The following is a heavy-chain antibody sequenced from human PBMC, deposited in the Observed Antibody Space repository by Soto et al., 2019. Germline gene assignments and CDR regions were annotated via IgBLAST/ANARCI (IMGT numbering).Heavy chain of an antibody. CDR3: AREGYSSSSSDYYYYMDV. Sequence: GASVKVSCKASGYTFTSYGISWVRQAPGQGLEWMGWISAYNGNTNYAQKLQGRVTMTTDTSTSTAYMELRSLRSDDTAVYYCAREGYSSSSSDYYYYMDVWGKGTTVTVSS. CDR2: ISAYNGNT. V-gene: IGHV1-18*01. J-gene: IGHJ6*03. D-gene: IGHD6-6*01. CDR1: GYTFTSYG.